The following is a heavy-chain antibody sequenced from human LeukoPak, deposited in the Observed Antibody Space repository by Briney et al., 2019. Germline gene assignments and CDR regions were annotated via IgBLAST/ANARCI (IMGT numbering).Heavy chain of an antibody. V-gene: IGHV1-8*01. D-gene: IGHD3-22*01. Sequence: ASVKVSCKASGYTFTSYDINWVRQATGQGLEWMGWMNPNSGNTGYALKFQDRVTMTRNASISTAYMELSSLRSEDTAVYYCARTNYYDNSANWFDPWGQGTLVTVS. CDR3: ARTNYYDNSANWFDP. J-gene: IGHJ5*02. CDR2: MNPNSGNT. CDR1: GYTFTSYD.